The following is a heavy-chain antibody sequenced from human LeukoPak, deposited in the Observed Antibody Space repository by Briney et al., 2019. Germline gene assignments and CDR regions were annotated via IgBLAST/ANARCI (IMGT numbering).Heavy chain of an antibody. V-gene: IGHV3-53*01. J-gene: IGHJ4*02. D-gene: IGHD5-12*01. Sequence: PGGSLRLSCAASGFTVSSNCMSWVRQAPGKGLEWVSVIYSGGSTYYADSVKGRFTISRDNSKNTLYLQMNSLRAEDTAVYYCARGLVATFSDYWGQGTLVTVSS. CDR2: IYSGGST. CDR1: GFTVSSNC. CDR3: ARGLVATFSDY.